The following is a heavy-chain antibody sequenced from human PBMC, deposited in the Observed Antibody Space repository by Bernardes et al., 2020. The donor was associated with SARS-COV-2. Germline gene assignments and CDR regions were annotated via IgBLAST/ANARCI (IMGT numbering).Heavy chain of an antibody. D-gene: IGHD2-21*01. V-gene: IGHV1-2*02. Sequence: ASVKVSCKASGYTFSDYYIHWLRQAPGQGFEWMGWISPKSGSTNYAQKFQGRVTMTRDTSITTDYMELSRLRSDDTAVYYCARTFYYDRGGDSVFDQWGQGTPVTVSS. CDR2: ISPKSGST. J-gene: IGHJ4*02. CDR1: GYTFSDYY. CDR3: ARTFYYDRGGDSVFDQ.